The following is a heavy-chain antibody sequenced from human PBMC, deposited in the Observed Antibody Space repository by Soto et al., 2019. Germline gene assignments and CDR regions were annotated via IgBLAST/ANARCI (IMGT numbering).Heavy chain of an antibody. CDR3: ARIVVVPAAQGWFDP. Sequence: SETLSLTCAVSGGSISSGGYSWSWIRQPPGKGLEWIGYIYHSGSTNYNPSLKSRVTISVDTSKNQFSLKLSSVTAADTAVYYCARIVVVPAAQGWFDPWGQGTLVTVSS. V-gene: IGHV4-30-2*02. J-gene: IGHJ5*02. CDR2: IYHSGST. D-gene: IGHD2-2*01. CDR1: GGSISSGGYS.